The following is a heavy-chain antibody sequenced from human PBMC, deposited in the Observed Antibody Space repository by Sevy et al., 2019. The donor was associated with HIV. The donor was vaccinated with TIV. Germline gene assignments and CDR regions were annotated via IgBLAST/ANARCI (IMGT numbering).Heavy chain of an antibody. CDR2: ISGSGGST. CDR3: AKAVYYYDSSGYYFDYFDY. D-gene: IGHD3-22*01. CDR1: GFTFSSYA. Sequence: GGSLRLSCAASGFTFSSYAMSWVRQAPGKGLEWVSAISGSGGSTYYADSVKGRFTISRDNSKNTLYLQMNSLRAEDTAVYSCAKAVYYYDSSGYYFDYFDYWGQGTLVTVSS. V-gene: IGHV3-23*01. J-gene: IGHJ4*02.